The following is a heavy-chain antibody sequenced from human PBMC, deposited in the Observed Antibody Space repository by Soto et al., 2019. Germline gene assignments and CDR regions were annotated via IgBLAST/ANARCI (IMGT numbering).Heavy chain of an antibody. CDR2: IYYSGST. Sequence: SETLSLTCTVSGGSISSGGYYWSWIRQHPGKGLEWIGYIYYSGSTYYNPSLKSRVTISVDTSKNQFSLKLSSVTAADTAVYYCARDVEYYDSSGTDDAFDIWGQGTMVTVSS. CDR3: ARDVEYYDSSGTDDAFDI. J-gene: IGHJ3*02. D-gene: IGHD3-22*01. CDR1: GGSISSGGYY. V-gene: IGHV4-31*03.